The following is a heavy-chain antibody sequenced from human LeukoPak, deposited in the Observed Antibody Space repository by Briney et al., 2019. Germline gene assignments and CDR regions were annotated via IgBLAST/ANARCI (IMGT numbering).Heavy chain of an antibody. CDR3: VRAGDPRRGTIIDY. J-gene: IGHJ4*02. Sequence: SETLSFTCTVSGDSITSYYWSWIRQPPGKGLEWIGYIYYNGNTNYRPSLNYNPSLESRVTISVDTSKNQLSLKLSSVTAADTAVYYCVRAGDPRRGTIIDYWGQGTLVTVSS. CDR2: IYYNGNT. V-gene: IGHV4-59*01. CDR1: GDSITSYY. D-gene: IGHD1-1*01.